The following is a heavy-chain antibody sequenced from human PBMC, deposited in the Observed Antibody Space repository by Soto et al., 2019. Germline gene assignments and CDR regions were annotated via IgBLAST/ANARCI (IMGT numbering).Heavy chain of an antibody. CDR1: GGTFSSYT. CDR2: IIPNLSVT. Sequence: SVKVSCKASGGTFSSYTISWVRQAPGQGLEWMGRIIPNLSVTNHAQMFQGRVTITADISTSTAYMELSSLRSEDTAVYYCARAYTGYEPTYDYWGQGTLVPVSS. CDR3: ARAYTGYEPTYDY. V-gene: IGHV1-69*02. D-gene: IGHD5-12*01. J-gene: IGHJ4*02.